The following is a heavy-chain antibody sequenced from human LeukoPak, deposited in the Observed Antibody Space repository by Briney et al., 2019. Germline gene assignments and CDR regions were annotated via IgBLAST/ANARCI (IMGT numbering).Heavy chain of an antibody. CDR1: GYTFTRFY. D-gene: IGHD3-22*01. CDR3: ARASDSSGYYAPQHYFDY. V-gene: IGHV1-46*03. Sequence: ASVKVSCKASGYTFTRFYMHWVRQAPGQGLEWMGIINPSGGSTSYTQKFQGRANMTRDTSTTTVYMELSSLRSEDTAVYYCARASDSSGYYAPQHYFDYWGQGTPVTVSS. J-gene: IGHJ4*02. CDR2: INPSGGST.